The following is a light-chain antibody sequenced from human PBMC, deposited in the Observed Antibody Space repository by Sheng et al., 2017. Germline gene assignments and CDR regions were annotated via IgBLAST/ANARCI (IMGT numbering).Light chain of an antibody. CDR1: QSVTSNY. CDR2: AVS. V-gene: IGKV3-20*01. CDR3: QQQASSPWT. J-gene: IGKJ1*01. Sequence: EIVLTQSPGTLSLSPGERATLSCRASQSVTSNYLAWYQQKPGQAPSLFIYAVSRRATGIPDRFSGSGSGTDFTLTISRLEPEDFAVYYCQQQASSPWTFGQGTKVEI.